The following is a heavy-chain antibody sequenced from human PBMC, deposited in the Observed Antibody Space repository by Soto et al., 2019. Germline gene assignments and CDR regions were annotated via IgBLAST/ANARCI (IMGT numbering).Heavy chain of an antibody. J-gene: IGHJ6*02. CDR1: GCTFSSYA. CDR3: ARISIAVAGTSLSFDYYYGMDV. V-gene: IGHV1-69*13. CDR2: IIPIFGTA. Sequence: SVKVSCNASGCTFSSYAISCVRQAPGQGLEWMGGIIPIFGTANYAQKFQGRVTITADESTSTAYMELSSLRSEDTAVYYCARISIAVAGTSLSFDYYYGMDVWGQGTTVTVSS. D-gene: IGHD6-19*01.